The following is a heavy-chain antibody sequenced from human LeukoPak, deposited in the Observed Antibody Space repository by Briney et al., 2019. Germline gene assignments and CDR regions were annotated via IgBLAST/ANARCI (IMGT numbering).Heavy chain of an antibody. CDR1: GFTFSSYG. D-gene: IGHD6-13*01. CDR2: IWYDGSNK. V-gene: IGHV3-33*01. J-gene: IGHJ5*02. CDR3: ARDIAAAGTDNWFDP. Sequence: GRSLRLSCAASGFTFSSYGMHWVRQAPGKGLEWVAVIWYDGSNKYYADSVKGRFTISRDNSKNTLYLQMNSLRAEDTAVYYCARDIAAAGTDNWFDPWGQGTLVTVSS.